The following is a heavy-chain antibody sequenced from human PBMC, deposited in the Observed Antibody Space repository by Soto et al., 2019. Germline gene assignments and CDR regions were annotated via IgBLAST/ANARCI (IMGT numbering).Heavy chain of an antibody. V-gene: IGHV5-10-1*01. CDR2: IDPTDSFT. CDR3: ARPASGGSRDAFDV. D-gene: IGHD2-15*01. J-gene: IGHJ3*01. CDR1: GYKFTTFW. Sequence: GESLKLSCNASGYKFTTFWLNWVRQTPGKGLEWLGRIDPTDSFTNYSPPFEGHVTISVDRSISTAYLQWNSLQASDTAIYYCARPASGGSRDAFDVWGQGKTVTVS.